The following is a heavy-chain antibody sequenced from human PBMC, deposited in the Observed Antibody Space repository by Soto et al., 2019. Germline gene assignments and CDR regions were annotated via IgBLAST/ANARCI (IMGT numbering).Heavy chain of an antibody. V-gene: IGHV4-39*01. Sequence: XETLSLACSVSSGSISSNRYLWGWIRQPPGKGLEWIGAILYSGDTYYSESLKSRVTMSVDTAKNQFSLKLNSVTAADTAVYYCARQGRNTKIVILRHYATDFWGQGPAVTVSS. J-gene: IGHJ6*02. D-gene: IGHD3-22*01. CDR2: ILYSGDT. CDR3: ARQGRNTKIVILRHYATDF. CDR1: SGSISSNRYL.